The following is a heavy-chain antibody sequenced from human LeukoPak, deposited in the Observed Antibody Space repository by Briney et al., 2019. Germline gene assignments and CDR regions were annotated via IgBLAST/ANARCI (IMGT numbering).Heavy chain of an antibody. Sequence: GGSLRLSCAASGFTFSSYAMHWVRQAPGKGLEWVSLISGDGGSTYYADSVKGRFTISRDNSKNSLYLQMNSLRTEDTALYYCARANVLRFLEWPIGGTNNWFAPWGQGTLVTVSS. V-gene: IGHV3-43*02. CDR2: ISGDGGST. J-gene: IGHJ5*02. D-gene: IGHD3-3*01. CDR1: GFTFSSYA. CDR3: ARANVLRFLEWPIGGTNNWFAP.